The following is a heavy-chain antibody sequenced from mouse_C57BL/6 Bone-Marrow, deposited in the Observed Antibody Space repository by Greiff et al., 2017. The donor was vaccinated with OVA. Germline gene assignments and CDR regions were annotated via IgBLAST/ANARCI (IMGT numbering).Heavy chain of an antibody. CDR2: ISSGGSYT. V-gene: IGHV5-6*02. J-gene: IGHJ3*01. Sequence: EVMLVESGGDLVKPGGSLKLSCAASGFTFSSYCMSWVRQTPDKRLEWVATISSGGSYTYYPDSVKGRFTISRDNAKNTLYLQMSSLKSEDTAMYYCARRSSSYFAYWGQGTLVTVSA. CDR1: GFTFSSYC. D-gene: IGHD1-1*01. CDR3: ARRSSSYFAY.